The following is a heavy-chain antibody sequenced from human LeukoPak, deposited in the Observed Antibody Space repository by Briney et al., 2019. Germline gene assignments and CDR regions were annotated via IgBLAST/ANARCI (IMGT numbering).Heavy chain of an antibody. D-gene: IGHD3-9*01. CDR1: GGSFSGYY. CDR2: INHSGST. Sequence: SETLSLTCAVYGGSFSGYYWSWIRQPPGKGLEWIGEINHSGSTNYNPSLKSRVTISVDTSENQFSLKLSSVTAADTAVYYCARGRYDILTGYSNYYYYGMDVWGQGTTVTVSS. CDR3: ARGRYDILTGYSNYYYYGMDV. J-gene: IGHJ6*02. V-gene: IGHV4-34*01.